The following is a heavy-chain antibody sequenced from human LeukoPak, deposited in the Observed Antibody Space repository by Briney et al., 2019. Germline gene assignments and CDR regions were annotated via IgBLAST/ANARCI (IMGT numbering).Heavy chain of an antibody. CDR2: INSDGSST. J-gene: IGHJ6*03. V-gene: IGHV3-74*01. D-gene: IGHD5-18*01. Sequence: GGSLRLSCAASGFTFSSYWMHWVRQAPGKGLVWVSRINSDGSSTSYADSVKGRFTISRDNAKNTLYLQMNSLRAEDTAVYYCARDPGYSYGYVYYYYMDVWGKGTTVTISS. CDR3: ARDPGYSYGYVYYYYMDV. CDR1: GFTFSSYW.